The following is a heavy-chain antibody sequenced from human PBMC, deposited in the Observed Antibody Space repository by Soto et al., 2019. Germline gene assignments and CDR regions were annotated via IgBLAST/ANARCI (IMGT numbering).Heavy chain of an antibody. CDR2: IYYSGST. D-gene: IGHD3-10*01. Sequence: SETLSLTCTVSGGSVSSGDYYWSWIRQPPGKGLEWIGYIYYSGSTYYNPSLKSRVTISVDTSKNQFSLKLSSVAAADTAVYYCARDLVRGVITDRDWGQGTLVTVSS. CDR1: GGSVSSGDYY. CDR3: ARDLVRGVITDRD. J-gene: IGHJ4*02. V-gene: IGHV4-30-4*01.